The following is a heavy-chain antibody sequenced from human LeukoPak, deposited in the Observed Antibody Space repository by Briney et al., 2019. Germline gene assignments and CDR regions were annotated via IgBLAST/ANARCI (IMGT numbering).Heavy chain of an antibody. J-gene: IGHJ3*02. CDR1: GYKFIDYY. CDR2: INPNSGDT. CDR3: ARDRGSGRAFDI. D-gene: IGHD6-19*01. Sequence: ASVKVSCKSSGYKFIDYYMHWVRQAPGQGLEWMGWINPNSGDTNYAQKFQGRVTMTRDTSISTAYMELSRLRSDDTAVYYCARDRGSGRAFDIWGQGTMVTVSS. V-gene: IGHV1-2*02.